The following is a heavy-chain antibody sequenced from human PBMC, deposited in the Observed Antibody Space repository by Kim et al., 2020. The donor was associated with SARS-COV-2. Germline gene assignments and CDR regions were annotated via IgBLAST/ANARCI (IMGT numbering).Heavy chain of an antibody. Sequence: YADSVKGRITISRDNAKNTLYLQMNSLRAEDTAVYYCARDATMVRGVIRYWGQGTLVTVSS. V-gene: IGHV3-74*01. D-gene: IGHD3-10*01. J-gene: IGHJ4*02. CDR3: ARDATMVRGVIRY.